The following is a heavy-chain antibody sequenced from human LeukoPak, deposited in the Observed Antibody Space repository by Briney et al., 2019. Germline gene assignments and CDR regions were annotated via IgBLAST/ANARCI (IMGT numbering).Heavy chain of an antibody. D-gene: IGHD3-9*01. J-gene: IGHJ4*02. CDR1: GGSISSSTYY. CDR2: IFYSGRT. CDR3: ARVTGYTIEDYFDY. V-gene: IGHV4-39*07. Sequence: SETLSLTCTVSGGSISSSTYYWGWIRQPPGKGLEWIGSIFYSGRTYYNPSLKSRVTISVKTSKNQFSLKLRSVTAADTAVYYCARVTGYTIEDYFDYWGQGTLVTVSS.